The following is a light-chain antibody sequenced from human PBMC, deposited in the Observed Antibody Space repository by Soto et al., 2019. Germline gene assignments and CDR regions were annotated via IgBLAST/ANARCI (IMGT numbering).Light chain of an antibody. CDR1: QSVSSDY. J-gene: IGKJ1*01. CDR3: QEYGGSPWT. CDR2: GAS. V-gene: IGKV3-20*01. Sequence: EIVLTQSVATLSLSTGDRASVWCRVSQSVSSDYLAWYQQKPGQAPRLLIYGASSRATGIPDRVSGSGSGTDFTLTISRLEPEEFAVFYCQEYGGSPWTFGQGTKADIK.